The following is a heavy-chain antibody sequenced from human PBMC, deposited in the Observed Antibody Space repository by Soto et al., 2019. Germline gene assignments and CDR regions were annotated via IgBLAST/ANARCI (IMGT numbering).Heavy chain of an antibody. CDR1: SGSISSSNW. CDR3: ARVGVYGSGSYIAYYYYMDV. J-gene: IGHJ6*03. D-gene: IGHD3-10*01. Sequence: QVQLQESGPGLVKPSGTLSLTCAVSSGSISSSNWWSWVRQPPGKGLEWIGEIYHSGSTNYNPSPKSRVTISVDKSKHQFSLKLSSVTAADTAVYYCARVGVYGSGSYIAYYYYMDVWGKGTTVTVSS. V-gene: IGHV4-4*02. CDR2: IYHSGST.